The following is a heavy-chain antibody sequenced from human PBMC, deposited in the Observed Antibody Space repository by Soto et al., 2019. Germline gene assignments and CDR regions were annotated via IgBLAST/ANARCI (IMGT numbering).Heavy chain of an antibody. J-gene: IGHJ4*02. CDR3: AAGSGTHYSVATGFDF. CDR2: IYYTGNS. CDR1: GASISSGAYY. D-gene: IGHD3-10*01. V-gene: IGHV4-31*03. Sequence: QVQLQESGPGLVTPSQTLSLTCTVSGASISSGAYYWSWIRQQPGKGLEWVGYIYYTGNSYYNPSHKTRISSSIVPSINQFSLRLSSVTAADTAVYYCAAGSGTHYSVATGFDFWGLGTLVTVSP.